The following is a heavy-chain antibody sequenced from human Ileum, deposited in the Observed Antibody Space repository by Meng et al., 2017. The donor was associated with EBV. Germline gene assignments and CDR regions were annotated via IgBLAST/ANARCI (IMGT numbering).Heavy chain of an antibody. Sequence: LGECGGGLGQPGRSPRLFCAAFGFTFSCYAMHWVRQAPGKGLEWVAVISYDGSNKYYADSVKGRFTISRDNSKNTLYLQMNSLRAEDTAVYYCARDRDGYHDYWGQGTLVTVSS. V-gene: IGHV3-30-3*01. J-gene: IGHJ4*02. CDR2: ISYDGSNK. CDR1: GFTFSCYA. D-gene: IGHD5-24*01. CDR3: ARDRDGYHDY.